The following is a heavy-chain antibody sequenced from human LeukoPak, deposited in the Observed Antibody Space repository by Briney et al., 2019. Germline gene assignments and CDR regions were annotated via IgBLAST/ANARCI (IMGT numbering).Heavy chain of an antibody. Sequence: GGSLRLSCAASGFTFNYAWMSWVRQAPGKGLEWVSAISGSGGSTYYADSVKGRFTISRDNAKNSLYLQMNSLRAEDTAVYYCAKTTSSGWNWGQGTLVTVSS. CDR1: GFTFNYA. D-gene: IGHD6-19*01. V-gene: IGHV3-23*01. CDR3: AKTTSSGWN. J-gene: IGHJ4*02. CDR2: ISGSGGST.